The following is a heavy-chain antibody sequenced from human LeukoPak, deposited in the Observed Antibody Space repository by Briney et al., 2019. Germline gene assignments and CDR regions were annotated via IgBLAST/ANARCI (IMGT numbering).Heavy chain of an antibody. J-gene: IGHJ4*02. CDR3: PRARDGRDHNY. D-gene: IGHD1-14*01. CDR1: VSGFTGYY. Sequence: SSVNVSCNASVSGFTGYYMHWGRLAPGPGHGWMGWINPNRGGTPSAQKFQGRVTVTRDTSITPAYIALSSLKSDDKAGYFCPRARDGRDHNYWGQGTLVTVSS. CDR2: INPNRGGT. V-gene: IGHV1-2*02.